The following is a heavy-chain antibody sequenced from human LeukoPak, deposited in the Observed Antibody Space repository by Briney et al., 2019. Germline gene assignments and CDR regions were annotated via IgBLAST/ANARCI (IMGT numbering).Heavy chain of an antibody. Sequence: SETLSLTCAVYGGSFSGYYWSWIRQPPGKGLEWIGEINHSGSTNYNPSLKSRVTISVDTSKNQFSLKLSSVTAADTAVYYCARGSGFRGGLLKEWGQGTLVTVSS. D-gene: IGHD3-10*01. V-gene: IGHV4-34*01. CDR1: GGSFSGYY. CDR2: INHSGST. CDR3: ARGSGFRGGLLKE. J-gene: IGHJ4*02.